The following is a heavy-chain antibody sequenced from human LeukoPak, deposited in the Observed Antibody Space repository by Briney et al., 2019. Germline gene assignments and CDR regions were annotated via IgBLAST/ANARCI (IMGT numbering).Heavy chain of an antibody. CDR2: MSKSGST. V-gene: IGHV4-59*01. CDR1: GGSISSYY. Sequence: SETLSLTCTVSGGSISSYYWSWVRQPPGKGLEWIGYMSKSGSTNYSPSLKSRVTISVDTSKNQFSLKLSSVTAADTAVYYCARDRVLGYWGQGTLVTVSS. CDR3: ARDRVLGY. J-gene: IGHJ4*02.